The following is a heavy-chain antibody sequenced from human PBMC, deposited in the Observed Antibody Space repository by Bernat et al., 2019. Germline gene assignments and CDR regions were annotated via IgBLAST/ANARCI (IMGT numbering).Heavy chain of an antibody. CDR2: ISGSGDST. Sequence: EVQLLESGGGLVQPGGSLRLSCGASGFTFSSFAMSWVRQAAGRGLEWVSGISGSGDSTYYAGSVKGRFTISRDNSKNTLYLQMNSLRAEDTAVYYCAKGIYPKGYCSGGNCDYYFYGMDVWGQGTTVTVSS. CDR3: AKGIYPKGYCSGGNCDYYFYGMDV. CDR1: GFTFSSFA. J-gene: IGHJ6*02. V-gene: IGHV3-23*01. D-gene: IGHD2-15*01.